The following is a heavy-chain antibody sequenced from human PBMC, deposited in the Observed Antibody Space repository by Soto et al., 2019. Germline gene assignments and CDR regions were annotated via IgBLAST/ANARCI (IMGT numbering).Heavy chain of an antibody. D-gene: IGHD3-22*01. Sequence: ASVKVSCKASGYTFTGYYMHWVRQAPGQGLEWMGWINPNSGGTNYAQKFQGWVTMTRDTSISTAYMELSRLRSDDTAVYYCARPTYYYYDSSGPYDYWGQGTLVTVSS. CDR1: GYTFTGYY. V-gene: IGHV1-2*04. J-gene: IGHJ4*02. CDR3: ARPTYYYYDSSGPYDY. CDR2: INPNSGGT.